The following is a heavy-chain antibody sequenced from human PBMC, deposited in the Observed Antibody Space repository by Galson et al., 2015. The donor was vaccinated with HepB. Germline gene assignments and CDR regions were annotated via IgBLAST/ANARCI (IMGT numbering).Heavy chain of an antibody. V-gene: IGHV1-3*01. CDR3: ARSIFGEVILDV. D-gene: IGHD3-3*01. Sequence: SVKVSCKASGYTFTSYAMHWVRQAPGQRLEWMGWINAGNGNTKYSQKFQGRVTITRDTSASTAYMELSSLRSEDTAVYYCARSIFGEVILDVWGQGTTVTVSS. J-gene: IGHJ6*02. CDR2: INAGNGNT. CDR1: GYTFTSYA.